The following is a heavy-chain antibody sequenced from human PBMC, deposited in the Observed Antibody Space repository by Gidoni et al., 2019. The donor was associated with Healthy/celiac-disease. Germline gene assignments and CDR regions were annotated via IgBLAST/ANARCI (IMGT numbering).Heavy chain of an antibody. CDR1: GGSISSSSYY. CDR2: IYYSGST. V-gene: IGHV4-39*01. J-gene: IGHJ6*02. Sequence: QLQLQESGPGLVKPSETLSLTCTVSGGSISSSSYYWGWIRQPPGKGLEWIGSIYYSGSTYYNPSLKSRVTISVDTSKNQFSLKLSSVTAADTAVYYCARHVSGGSDIAAAWYYGMDVWGQGTTVTVSS. CDR3: ARHVSGGSDIAAAWYYGMDV. D-gene: IGHD6-13*01.